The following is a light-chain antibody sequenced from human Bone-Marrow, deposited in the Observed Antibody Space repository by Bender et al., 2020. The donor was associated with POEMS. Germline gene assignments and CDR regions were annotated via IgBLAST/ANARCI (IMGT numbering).Light chain of an antibody. J-gene: IGLJ3*02. CDR3: AAWDDSINGWV. Sequence: SYELTQPPSVSVSPGQTASITCSGDKLGDKYVSWYQQKPGQSPVLVIYQNNRRPSGLPDRFSGSKSGTSASLAISGLQSEDDGDYYCAAWDDSINGWVFGGGTKLTVL. V-gene: IGLV3-1*01. CDR2: QNN. CDR1: KLGDKY.